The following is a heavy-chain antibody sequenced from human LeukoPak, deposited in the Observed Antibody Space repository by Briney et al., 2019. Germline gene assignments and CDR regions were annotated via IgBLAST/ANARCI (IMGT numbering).Heavy chain of an antibody. CDR1: GYTFTSYD. J-gene: IGHJ4*02. V-gene: IGHV1-8*01. Sequence: ASVKVSCKASGYTFTSYDINWVRQATGQGLEWMGWMNPNSGNTGYAQKFQGRVTMTRNTSISTAYMELSSLRSEDTAVYYCARVGYSDYDPDYWGQGTLVTVSS. D-gene: IGHD5-12*01. CDR3: ARVGYSDYDPDY. CDR2: MNPNSGNT.